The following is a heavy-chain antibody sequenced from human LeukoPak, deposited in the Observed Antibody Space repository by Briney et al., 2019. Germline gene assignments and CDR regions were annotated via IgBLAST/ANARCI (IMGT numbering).Heavy chain of an antibody. CDR3: ARVSCSSTSCYHYYGMDV. Sequence: SETLSLTCTVSGGSISSYYWSWIRQPPGKGLEWIGYIYYSGSTNYNPSLKSRVTISVDTSKNQFSLKLSSVTAADTAVYYCARVSCSSTSCYHYYGMDVCGQGTTVTVSS. CDR1: GGSISSYY. CDR2: IYYSGST. D-gene: IGHD2-2*01. V-gene: IGHV4-59*01. J-gene: IGHJ6*02.